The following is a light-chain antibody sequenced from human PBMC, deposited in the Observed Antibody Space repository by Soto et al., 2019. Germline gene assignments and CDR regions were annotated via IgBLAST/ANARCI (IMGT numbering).Light chain of an antibody. Sequence: QSALTQPASVSGSPGQSITISCTGTSSDVGTYKYVSWYQQLPGKAPKLMIYEVSNRPSGVSNRFSGSKSGNTASLTISELQAEDEADYYCSSYTSRSTPVFGGGTNVTVL. J-gene: IGLJ2*01. CDR2: EVS. CDR3: SSYTSRSTPV. V-gene: IGLV2-14*01. CDR1: SSDVGTYKY.